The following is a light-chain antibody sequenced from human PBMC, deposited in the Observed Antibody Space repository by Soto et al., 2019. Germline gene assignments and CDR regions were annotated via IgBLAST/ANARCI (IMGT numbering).Light chain of an antibody. CDR1: SSDVGGYNY. J-gene: IGLJ1*01. CDR2: DVS. Sequence: QSALTQPASVSGSPGQSITISCTETSSDVGGYNYVSWYQQHPGKAPKLMIYDVSDRPSGVSNRFSGSKSGNTAYLTISGLQAEDEADYYCSSFTSSSTYVCGTG. V-gene: IGLV2-14*01. CDR3: SSFTSSSTYV.